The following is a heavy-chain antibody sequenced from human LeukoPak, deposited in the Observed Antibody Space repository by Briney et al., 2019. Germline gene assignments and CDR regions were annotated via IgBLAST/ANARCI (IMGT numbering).Heavy chain of an antibody. CDR1: GGTISSYY. CDR3: ATRVRTYDSSGKGPNDAFDI. J-gene: IGHJ3*02. V-gene: IGHV4-59*01. Sequence: SETLSLTCTASGGTISSYYWSWIRQPPGKGLEWIGYIYYSGSTNYNPSLKSRVTISVDTSKNRFSLKLSSVTAADTAVYYCATRVRTYDSSGKGPNDAFDIWGQGTMVTVSS. CDR2: IYYSGST. D-gene: IGHD3-22*01.